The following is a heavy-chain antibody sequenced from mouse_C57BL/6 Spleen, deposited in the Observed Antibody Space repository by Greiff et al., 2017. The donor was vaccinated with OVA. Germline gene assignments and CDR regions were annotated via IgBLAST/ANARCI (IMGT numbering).Heavy chain of an antibody. Sequence: QVQLKQPGAELVKPGASVKLSCKASGYTFTSYWMQWVKQRPGQGLEWIGEIDPSDSYTNYNQKFKGKATLTVDTSSSTAYMQLSSLTSEDSAVYYCAKTDLFDYWGQGTTLTVSS. V-gene: IGHV1-50*01. D-gene: IGHD4-1*01. CDR2: IDPSDSYT. J-gene: IGHJ2*01. CDR1: GYTFTSYW. CDR3: AKTDLFDY.